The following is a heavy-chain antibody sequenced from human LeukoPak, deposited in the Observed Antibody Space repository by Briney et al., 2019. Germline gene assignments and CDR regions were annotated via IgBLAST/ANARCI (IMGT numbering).Heavy chain of an antibody. CDR3: VRGRLVRSTNYFDY. J-gene: IGHJ4*02. V-gene: IGHV3-48*03. Sequence: GRSLRLSCAASGFTVNNYEMHWVRQAPGKGLEWISYINEGATTINYADSVWGRFTISRDNAQNSVHLQMNSLRDEGPAVYYCVRGRLVRSTNYFDYWGQGALVTVSS. CDR1: GFTVNNYE. CDR2: INEGATTI. D-gene: IGHD1-1*01.